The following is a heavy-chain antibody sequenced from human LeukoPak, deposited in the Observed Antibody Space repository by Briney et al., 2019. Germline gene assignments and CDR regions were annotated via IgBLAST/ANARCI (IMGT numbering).Heavy chain of an antibody. CDR3: ARGGPIAARPTPYYYYYMDV. V-gene: IGHV1-8*01. J-gene: IGHJ6*03. Sequence: GASVKVSCKASGYIFTSYDINWVRQATGQGLEWMGWMNPNSGNTGYAQKFQGRVTMTRNTSISTAYMELSSLRSEDTAVYYCARGGPIAARPTPYYYYYMDVWGKGTTVTVSS. CDR1: GYIFTSYD. D-gene: IGHD6-6*01. CDR2: MNPNSGNT.